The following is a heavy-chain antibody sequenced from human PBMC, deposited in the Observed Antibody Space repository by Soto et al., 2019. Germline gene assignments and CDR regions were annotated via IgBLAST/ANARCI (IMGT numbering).Heavy chain of an antibody. V-gene: IGHV1-69*01. CDR3: ASLGHLGH. CDR1: GGSLRNSV. D-gene: IGHD7-27*01. CDR2: VIPILGTA. J-gene: IGHJ4*02. Sequence: QVQLVQSGAEVKKPGSSVKVSCTASGGSLRNSVISWVRQAPAQRLEWMGGVIPILGTANYAQKFQGRVTMTADEATSTAYMDLRSVSPDDTAVYYCASLGHLGHWGPGTLVIGSS.